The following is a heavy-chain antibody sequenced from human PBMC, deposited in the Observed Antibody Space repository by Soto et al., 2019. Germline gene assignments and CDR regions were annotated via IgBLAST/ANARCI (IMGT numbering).Heavy chain of an antibody. J-gene: IGHJ4*02. Sequence: TSETLSLTCTVSGGSISSYYWSWIRQPPGKGLEWIGYIYYSGSTNYNPSLKSRVTISVDTSKNQFSLKLSSVTAADTAVYYCARHCETAFDYWGQGTLVTVSS. D-gene: IGHD2-21*02. CDR3: ARHCETAFDY. CDR1: GGSISSYY. V-gene: IGHV4-59*08. CDR2: IYYSGST.